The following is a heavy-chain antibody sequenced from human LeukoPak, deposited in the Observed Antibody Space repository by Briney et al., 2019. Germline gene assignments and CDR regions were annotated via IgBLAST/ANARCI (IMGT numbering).Heavy chain of an antibody. D-gene: IGHD2-15*01. CDR2: ISAYNGNT. Sequence: EASVKVSCKASGYTFTNYGISWVRQAPGQGPEWMGWISAYNGNTNYAQSVQGRVIMTTDTSTSTAYLEVRSLTFDDTAVYYCARDDENGRWSWSDPWGQGTPVTVSS. J-gene: IGHJ5*02. V-gene: IGHV1-18*01. CDR3: ARDDENGRWSWSDP. CDR1: GYTFTNYG.